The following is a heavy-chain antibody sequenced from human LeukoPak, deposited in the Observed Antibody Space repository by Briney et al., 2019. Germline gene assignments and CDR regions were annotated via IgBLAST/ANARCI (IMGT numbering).Heavy chain of an antibody. CDR1: GFTFSSYA. D-gene: IGHD6-6*01. J-gene: IGHJ1*01. Sequence: GRSLRLSCAASGFTFSSYAMHWVRQAPGKGLEWVAVISYDGSNKYYADSVKGRFTISRDNSKNTLYLQMNSLRAEDTAVYYCAREMSLYSSSSLEYFQHWGQGTLVTVSS. CDR3: AREMSLYSSSSLEYFQH. V-gene: IGHV3-30-3*01. CDR2: ISYDGSNK.